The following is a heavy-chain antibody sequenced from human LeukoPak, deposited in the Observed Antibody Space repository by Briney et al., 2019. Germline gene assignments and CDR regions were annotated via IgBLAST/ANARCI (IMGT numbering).Heavy chain of an antibody. D-gene: IGHD3-16*01. CDR2: IYTSGGT. J-gene: IGHJ4*02. Sequence: SETLSLTCTVSGGSISSYYWTWIRQPAGKGLEWIGRIYTSGGTNYNPSLKSRVTMSADTSKNQFSLKLSSVTAADTAVYYCARGSVGGGLDYWGQGTLVTVSS. V-gene: IGHV4-4*07. CDR3: ARGSVGGGLDY. CDR1: GGSISSYY.